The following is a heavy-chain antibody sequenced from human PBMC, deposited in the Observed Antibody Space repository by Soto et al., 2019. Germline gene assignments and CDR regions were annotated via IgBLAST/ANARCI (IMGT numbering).Heavy chain of an antibody. CDR2: IYTSGST. CDR1: GGSISSYY. J-gene: IGHJ4*02. CDR3: AREGEGYDFWSGYYTCYFDY. V-gene: IGHV4-4*07. Sequence: SETLSLTCTVSGGSISSYYWSWIRQPAGKGLEWIGRIYTSGSTNYNPSLKSRVTMSVDTSKNQFPLKLSSVTAADTAVYYCAREGEGYDFWSGYYTCYFDYWGQGTLVTVSS. D-gene: IGHD3-3*01.